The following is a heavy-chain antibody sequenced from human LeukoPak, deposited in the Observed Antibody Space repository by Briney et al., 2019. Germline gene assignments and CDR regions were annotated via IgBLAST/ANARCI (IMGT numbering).Heavy chain of an antibody. V-gene: IGHV4-34*01. CDR1: GGSFSGYY. CDR3: AGDIASNWFDP. J-gene: IGHJ5*02. Sequence: PSETLSLTCAVYGGSFSGYYWSWIRQPPGKGLEWIGEINHSGSTNYNPSLKSRVTISVDTSKNQFSLKLSSVTAADTAVYYCAGDIASNWFDPWGQGTLVTVSS. CDR2: INHSGST. D-gene: IGHD5-12*01.